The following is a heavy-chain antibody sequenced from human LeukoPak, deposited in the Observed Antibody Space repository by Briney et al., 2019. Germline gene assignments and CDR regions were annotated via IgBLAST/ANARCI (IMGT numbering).Heavy chain of an antibody. CDR1: GYTFTSYY. J-gene: IGHJ3*02. D-gene: IGHD3-3*01. V-gene: IGHV1-46*01. CDR3: ARDLGGGGDAFDI. CDR2: INPSGGST. Sequence: ASVKVSCKESGYTFTSYYMHWVRQAPGQGLEWMGIINPSGGSTSYAQKFQGRVTMTRDTSTSTVYMELSSLRSEDTAVYYCARDLGGGGDAFDIWGQGTMVTVSS.